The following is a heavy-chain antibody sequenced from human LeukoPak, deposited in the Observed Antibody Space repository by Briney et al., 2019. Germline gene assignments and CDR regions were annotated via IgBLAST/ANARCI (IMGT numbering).Heavy chain of an antibody. V-gene: IGHV4-59*01. D-gene: IGHD1-26*01. J-gene: IGHJ3*02. CDR2: IYYSGST. CDR3: ARPVVGATTAFDI. CDR1: GGSISSYY. Sequence: SETLSLTCTVSGGSISSYYWSWIRQPPGKGLEWIGYIYYSGSTNYNPSLKSRVTISVDTSKNQFSLKLSSVTAADPAVYYCARPVVGATTAFDIWGQGTMVTVSS.